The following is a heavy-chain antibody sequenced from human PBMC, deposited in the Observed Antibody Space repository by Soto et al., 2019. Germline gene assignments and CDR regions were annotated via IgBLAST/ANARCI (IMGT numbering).Heavy chain of an antibody. J-gene: IGHJ6*02. CDR1: GVSVSINSAA. Sequence: QTLSLTCAISGVSVSINSAAWNWIRQSPSRGLEWLGRTYYRSKWYNDYAVSVKSRITINPDTSKNQFSLQLNSVTPEDTAVYYCARDLEGALHTVPYYYYYGMDVWGQGTTVTVSS. V-gene: IGHV6-1*01. CDR3: ARDLEGALHTVPYYYYYGMDV. CDR2: TYYRSKWYN. D-gene: IGHD1-1*01.